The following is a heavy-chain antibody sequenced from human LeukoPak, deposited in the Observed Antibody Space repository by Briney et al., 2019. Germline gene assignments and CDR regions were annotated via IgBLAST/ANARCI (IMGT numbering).Heavy chain of an antibody. Sequence: GGSLRLSCAASKFTFSSYAMNWVRQARGKGLEWISHISGASVSIYYADSVKGRFTISRDNAKNSLYLQMNSLRAEDTAMYYCARATYYYDSVDAFDIWGQGTMVTVSS. D-gene: IGHD3-10*01. J-gene: IGHJ3*02. CDR2: ISGASVSI. V-gene: IGHV3-48*01. CDR3: ARATYYYDSVDAFDI. CDR1: KFTFSSYA.